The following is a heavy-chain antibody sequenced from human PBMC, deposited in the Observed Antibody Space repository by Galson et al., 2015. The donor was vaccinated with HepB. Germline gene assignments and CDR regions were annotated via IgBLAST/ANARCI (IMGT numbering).Heavy chain of an antibody. CDR1: GFTFSSHS. J-gene: IGHJ4*02. V-gene: IGHV3-74*01. Sequence: SLRLSCAASGFTFSSHSMNWVRQAPGKGLMWVSRINYDGSRTSYADSVKGRFTISRDNAKNTLYLQMNSLRVEDTAVYYCARFPPLVSTGKTPHWGQGTLVTVSS. D-gene: IGHD1/OR15-1a*01. CDR2: INYDGSRT. CDR3: ARFPPLVSTGKTPH.